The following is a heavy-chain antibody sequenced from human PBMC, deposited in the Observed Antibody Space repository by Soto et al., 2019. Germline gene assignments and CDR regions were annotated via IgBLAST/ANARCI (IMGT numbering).Heavy chain of an antibody. CDR3: ARQVGKGDFDY. Sequence: QVQLQESGPGLVKPSETLSLTCTVSGGSISSYYWSWIRQPPGKGLEWIGYIYYSGSTNYNPSLESRVTISVDTSKNQFSLKLSSVTAADTAVYYCARQVGKGDFDYWGQGTLVTVSS. D-gene: IGHD1-26*01. CDR2: IYYSGST. J-gene: IGHJ4*02. V-gene: IGHV4-59*01. CDR1: GGSISSYY.